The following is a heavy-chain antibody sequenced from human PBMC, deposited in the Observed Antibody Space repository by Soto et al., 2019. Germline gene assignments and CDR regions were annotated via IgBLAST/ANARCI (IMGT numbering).Heavy chain of an antibody. CDR3: AKSISNIAARPCRH. CDR2: ISGSGGST. D-gene: IGHD6-6*01. V-gene: IGHV3-23*01. CDR1: GFTFSSYA. Sequence: GGSLILSCAASGFTFSSYAMSWVRQAPGKGLEWVSAISGSGGSTYYADSVKGRFTISRDNSKNTLYLQMNSLRAEDTAVYYCAKSISNIAARPCRHWGQGTLVTVSS. J-gene: IGHJ1*01.